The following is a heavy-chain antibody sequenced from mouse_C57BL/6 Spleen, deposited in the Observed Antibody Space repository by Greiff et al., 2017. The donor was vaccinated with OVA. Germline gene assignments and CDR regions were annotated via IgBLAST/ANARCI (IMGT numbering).Heavy chain of an antibody. CDR3: ARTTGTRAMDY. CDR1: GYTFTSYG. J-gene: IGHJ4*01. Sequence: VKLMESGAELARPGASVKLSCKASGYTFTSYGISWVKQRTGQGLEWIGEIYPRSGNTYYNEKFKGKATLTADKSSSTAYMELRSLTSEDSAVYFCARTTGTRAMDYWGQGTSVTVSS. V-gene: IGHV1-81*01. CDR2: IYPRSGNT. D-gene: IGHD4-1*02.